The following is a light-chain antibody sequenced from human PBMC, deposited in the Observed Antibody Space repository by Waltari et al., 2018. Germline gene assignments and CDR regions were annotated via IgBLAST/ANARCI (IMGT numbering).Light chain of an antibody. V-gene: IGKV1-5*03. CDR3: QKYNSYST. Sequence: QLPQSPSPLSASVGARVPIPCRARQRVSSWLAWYQQKPGKAPKLLIYQASILESGVPSRFSGSGSGTDFTLTINGLQPDDFATYFCQKYNSYSTFGRGTRVDMK. J-gene: IGKJ1*01. CDR2: QAS. CDR1: QRVSSW.